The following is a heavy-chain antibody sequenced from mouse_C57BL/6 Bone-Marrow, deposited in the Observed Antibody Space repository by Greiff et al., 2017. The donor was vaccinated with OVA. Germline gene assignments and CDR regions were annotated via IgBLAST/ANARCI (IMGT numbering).Heavy chain of an antibody. D-gene: IGHD1-1*01. CDR2: IHPNSGST. CDR1: GYTFTSYW. CDR3: ARSGITTVEAWFAY. J-gene: IGHJ3*01. Sequence: QVQLQQPGAELVKPGASVKLSCKASGYTFTSYWMHWVKQRPGQGLEWIGMIHPNSGSTNYNEKFKSKATLTVDKSSSTAYMQLSSLTSEDSAVYYCARSGITTVEAWFAYWGQGTLVTVSA. V-gene: IGHV1-64*01.